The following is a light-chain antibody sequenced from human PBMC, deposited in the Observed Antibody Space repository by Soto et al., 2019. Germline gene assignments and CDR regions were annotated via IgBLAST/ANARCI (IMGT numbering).Light chain of an antibody. CDR1: QSVSNNY. CDR2: GAS. Sequence: VVTRSASARSQTTGAVATLASRASQSVSNNYLAWYQQKPGQAPRLLIYGASNRAPGIPDRFSRSGPGTDFTLTLSRLEPDDFAVYYCQQYGSSGTFGQGTKVDIK. CDR3: QQYGSSGT. J-gene: IGKJ1*01. V-gene: IGKV3-20*01.